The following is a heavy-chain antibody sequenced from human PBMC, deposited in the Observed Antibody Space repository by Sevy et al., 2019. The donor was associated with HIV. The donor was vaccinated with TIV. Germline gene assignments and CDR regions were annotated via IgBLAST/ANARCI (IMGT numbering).Heavy chain of an antibody. V-gene: IGHV3-53*01. D-gene: IGHD1-7*01. CDR3: ARDRSGTTGAYYYYGMDV. J-gene: IGHJ6*02. Sequence: GGSLRLSCAASGFTVSSNYMSWVRQAPGKGLEWVSVIYSGGSTYYADSVKGRFTISRDNSKSTLYLQMNSLRAEDTAVYYCARDRSGTTGAYYYYGMDVWGQGTTVTVSS. CDR1: GFTVSSNY. CDR2: IYSGGST.